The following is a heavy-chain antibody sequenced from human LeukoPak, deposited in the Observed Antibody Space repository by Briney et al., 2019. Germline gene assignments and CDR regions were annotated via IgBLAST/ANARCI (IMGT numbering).Heavy chain of an antibody. V-gene: IGHV3-30*18. CDR3: VKDRELSFFDY. D-gene: IGHD1-26*01. CDR1: GFTFNSYG. J-gene: IGHJ4*02. CDR2: ISYDGSNK. Sequence: GGSLRLSCAASGFTFNSYGMHWVRQAPGKGLEWVAVISYDGSNKDYADSVKGRFTISRDNSKNTLYLQMNSLRAEDTAVYYCVKDRELSFFDYWGQGTLVTVSS.